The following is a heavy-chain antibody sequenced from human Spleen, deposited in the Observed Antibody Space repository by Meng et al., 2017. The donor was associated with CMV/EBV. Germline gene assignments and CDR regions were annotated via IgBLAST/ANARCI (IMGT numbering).Heavy chain of an antibody. CDR1: TCNSDS. Sequence: TCNSDSISWVRQAPGQGLEWLGWIATHSGDTNYVQKIQGRVTMTIDTSTTTAYMELRSLRSDDTAVYYCARVRGYSYGQNWFDPWGQGTLVTVSS. V-gene: IGHV1-18*01. J-gene: IGHJ5*02. CDR3: ARVRGYSYGQNWFDP. D-gene: IGHD5-18*01. CDR2: IATHSGDT.